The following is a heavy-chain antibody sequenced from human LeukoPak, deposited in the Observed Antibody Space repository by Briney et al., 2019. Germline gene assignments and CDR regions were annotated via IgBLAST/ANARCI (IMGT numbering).Heavy chain of an antibody. CDR3: AREVLGYSYGDNWFDP. J-gene: IGHJ5*02. CDR1: GFSVNDDH. V-gene: IGHV3-66*01. CDR2: LYKGGST. D-gene: IGHD5-18*01. Sequence: GGSLRLSCEASGFSVNDDHMTWVRQAPGKGLQWVSVLYKGGSTHYADSVKARFSISRDTSKNTVFLHMKSLRVEDTAVYYCAREVLGYSYGDNWFDPWGQGSLVTVSS.